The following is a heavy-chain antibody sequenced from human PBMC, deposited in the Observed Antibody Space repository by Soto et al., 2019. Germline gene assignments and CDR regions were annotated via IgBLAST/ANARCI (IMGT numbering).Heavy chain of an antibody. D-gene: IGHD6-19*01. V-gene: IGHV3-15*01. J-gene: IGHJ4*02. CDR1: GFTFSNAW. CDR2: IKSKTDGGTT. Sequence: GGSLRLSCAASGFTFSNAWMSWVRQAPGKGLEWVGRIKSKTDGGTTDYAAPVKGRFTISSYDSKNTLYLQMNSLKTEDTAVYYCTTEIAVAPFDYWGQGTLVTVSS. CDR3: TTEIAVAPFDY.